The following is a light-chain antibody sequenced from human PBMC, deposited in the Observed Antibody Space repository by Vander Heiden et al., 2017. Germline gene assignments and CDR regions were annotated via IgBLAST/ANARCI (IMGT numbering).Light chain of an antibody. J-gene: IGKJ3*01. CDR3: QQRNSYPPFT. Sequence: DIQLTQSPSFLSASVGDRVTITCRASQGISSYLAWYQQKPGKAPKLLIYAASTLQSGVPSRFSGSGYGTEFTLTISSLQPEDFAPYYCQQRNSYPPFTFGHGTKVDIK. CDR1: QGISSY. V-gene: IGKV1-9*01. CDR2: AAS.